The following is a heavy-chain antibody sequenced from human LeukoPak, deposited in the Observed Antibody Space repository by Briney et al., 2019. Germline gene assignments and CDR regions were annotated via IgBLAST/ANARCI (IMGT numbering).Heavy chain of an antibody. D-gene: IGHD5-18*01. V-gene: IGHV4-59*08. CDR2: IYYSGST. Sequence: SETLSLTCTVSGGSISSYYWSWIRQPPGKGLEWIGYIYYSGSTNYNPSLKSRVTISVDTSKNQFSLKLSSVTAADTAVYYCARARSGYGPDYWGQGTLVTVSS. CDR3: ARARSGYGPDY. J-gene: IGHJ4*02. CDR1: GGSISSYY.